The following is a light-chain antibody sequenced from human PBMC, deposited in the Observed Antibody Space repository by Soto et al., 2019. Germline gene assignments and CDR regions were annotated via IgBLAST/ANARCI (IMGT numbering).Light chain of an antibody. Sequence: IQMTQSPSSLSASVVERVPITCQASKDISNYLTWYQQKPGKAPKLLIYDASNLETGVPSWFSGSGSGTYCTFTISSLHSEEIATYYCQQNDTLPPTFGQGTKREIK. CDR2: DAS. CDR1: KDISNY. V-gene: IGKV1-33*01. CDR3: QQNDTLPPT. J-gene: IGKJ2*01.